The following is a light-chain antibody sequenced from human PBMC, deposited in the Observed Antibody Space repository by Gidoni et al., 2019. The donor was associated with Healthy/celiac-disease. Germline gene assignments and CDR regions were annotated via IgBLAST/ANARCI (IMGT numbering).Light chain of an antibody. V-gene: IGKV3-20*01. CDR2: GAS. J-gene: IGKJ2*01. Sequence: EMVLTQSPGTLSLSPGERATLSCRASQSVSSSYLAWYQQQPGQAPRLLIYGASSRATGIPDRFSGSGSGTDFSLTISRLGPEDFAVYYCQQYGSSPYTFGQGTKLEIK. CDR3: QQYGSSPYT. CDR1: QSVSSSY.